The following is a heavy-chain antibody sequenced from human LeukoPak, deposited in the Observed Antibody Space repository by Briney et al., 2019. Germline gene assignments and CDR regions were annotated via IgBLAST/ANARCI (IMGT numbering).Heavy chain of an antibody. D-gene: IGHD2-2*01. CDR2: IYYSGST. Sequence: SETLFLTCTVSGGSISSYYRSWIRQPPGKGLEWIGYIYYSGSTNYNPSLKSRVTISVDTSKNQFSLKLSSVTAADTAVYYCARIYCSSTSCLDYWGQGTLVTVSS. J-gene: IGHJ4*02. CDR3: ARIYCSSTSCLDY. CDR1: GGSISSYY. V-gene: IGHV4-59*01.